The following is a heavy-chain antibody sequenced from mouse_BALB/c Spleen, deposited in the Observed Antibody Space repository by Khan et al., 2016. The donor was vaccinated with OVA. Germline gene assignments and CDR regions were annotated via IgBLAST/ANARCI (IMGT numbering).Heavy chain of an antibody. J-gene: IGHJ4*01. D-gene: IGHD1-2*01. CDR1: GFSLTSYG. Sequence: QVQLKESGPGLVAPSQSLSITCTVSGFSLTSYGVSWIRQPPGKGLEWLGVIWGDGSTNYHSPLISRLSISKDNSKSKVFLKLNSLQTDDTATDYCADFDNGYYAFDYWGQGTSVTVSA. V-gene: IGHV2-3*01. CDR2: IWGDGST. CDR3: ADFDNGYYAFDY.